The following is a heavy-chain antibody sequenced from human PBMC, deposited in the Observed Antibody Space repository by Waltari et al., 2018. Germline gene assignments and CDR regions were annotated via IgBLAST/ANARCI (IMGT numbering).Heavy chain of an antibody. CDR2: IYYSGST. V-gene: IGHV4-39*07. Sequence: QLQLQESGPGLVKPSETLSLTCTVSGGSISSSCYYWGWIRQPPGKGLEWIGSIYYSGSTYYNPPLKSRVTISVDTSKNQFSLKLSSVTAADTAVYYCARGWPCGGSCYGSWFDPWGQGTLVTVSS. CDR1: GGSISSSCYY. J-gene: IGHJ5*02. D-gene: IGHD2-15*01. CDR3: ARGWPCGGSCYGSWFDP.